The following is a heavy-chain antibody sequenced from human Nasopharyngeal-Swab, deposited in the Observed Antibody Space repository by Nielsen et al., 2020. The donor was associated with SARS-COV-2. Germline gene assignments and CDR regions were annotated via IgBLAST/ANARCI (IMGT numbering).Heavy chain of an antibody. CDR1: GGSIRSYY. V-gene: IGHV4-59*01. CDR2: IYYSGST. D-gene: IGHD4-17*01. CDR3: ARDARFYYGDSRGFDY. Sequence: SETLSLTCTVSGGSIRSYYWSWIRQPPGKGLEWIGYIYYSGSTNYNPSLKSRVTISVDTSKNQFSLKVNSVTAADTAVYYCARDARFYYGDSRGFDYWGQGTLVTVSS. J-gene: IGHJ4*02.